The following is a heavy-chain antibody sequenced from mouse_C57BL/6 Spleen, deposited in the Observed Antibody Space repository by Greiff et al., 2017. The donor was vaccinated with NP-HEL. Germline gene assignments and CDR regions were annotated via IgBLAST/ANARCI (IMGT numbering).Heavy chain of an antibody. CDR1: GFTFSSYA. D-gene: IGHD2-5*01. V-gene: IGHV5-9-1*02. CDR3: TRESNYVNYAMDY. Sequence: EVKVVESGEGLVKPGGSLKLSCAASGFTFSSYAMSWVRQTPEKRLEWVAYISSGGDYIYYADTVKGRFTISRDNARNTLYLQRSSLKSEDTAMYYCTRESNYVNYAMDYWGQGTSVTVSS. J-gene: IGHJ4*01. CDR2: ISSGGDYI.